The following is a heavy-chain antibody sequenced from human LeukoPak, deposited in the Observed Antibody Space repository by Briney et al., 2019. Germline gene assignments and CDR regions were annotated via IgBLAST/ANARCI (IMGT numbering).Heavy chain of an antibody. D-gene: IGHD2-2*02. J-gene: IGHJ4*02. V-gene: IGHV4-34*01. CDR1: GGSFSGYY. CDR3: ASFGYCSSTSCYKSDY. CDR2: INHSGST. Sequence: SETLSLTCAVYGGSFSGYYWSWIRQPPGKGLEWIGEINHSGSTNYNPSLKSRVTISVDTSKNQFSLKLSSVTAADTAVYYCASFGYCSSTSCYKSDYWGQGTLVTVSS.